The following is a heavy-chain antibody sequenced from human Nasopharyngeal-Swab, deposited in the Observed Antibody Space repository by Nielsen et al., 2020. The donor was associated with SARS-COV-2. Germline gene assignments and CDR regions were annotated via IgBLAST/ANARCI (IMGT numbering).Heavy chain of an antibody. V-gene: IGHV4-34*12. Sequence: SGTLSLTFAVYGWSFSGYYWSWIRQPPGKGLEWFGEIIHSGSTNYNPSLKSRVTISVDTSKNQFSLKLSSVTAADTAVYYCAREGCSGGSCYLGLPGLDPWGQGTLVTVSS. D-gene: IGHD2-15*01. CDR3: AREGCSGGSCYLGLPGLDP. CDR1: GWSFSGYY. CDR2: IIHSGST. J-gene: IGHJ5*02.